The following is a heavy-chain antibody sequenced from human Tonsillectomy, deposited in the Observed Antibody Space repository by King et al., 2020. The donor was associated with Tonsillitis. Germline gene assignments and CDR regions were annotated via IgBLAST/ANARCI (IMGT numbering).Heavy chain of an antibody. CDR1: GFTFSSYA. CDR2: ISGSGGST. D-gene: IGHD4-17*01. Sequence: VQLVESGGGLVQPGGSLRLSCAASGFTFSSYAMSWVRQAPGKGLECVSAISGSGGSTYYADSVKGRFTISRDNSKNTPYLQMNSLRAEDTAVYYCAKDTRTGLYDYGDQFFDYWGQGTLVTVSS. V-gene: IGHV3-23*04. CDR3: AKDTRTGLYDYGDQFFDY. J-gene: IGHJ4*02.